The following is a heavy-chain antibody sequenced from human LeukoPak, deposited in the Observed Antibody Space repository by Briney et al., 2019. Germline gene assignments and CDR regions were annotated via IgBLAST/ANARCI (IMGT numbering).Heavy chain of an antibody. Sequence: ASVKVSCKASGYTFTGYYMHWVRQAPGQGLEWMGWINPNSGGTNYAQKFQGRVTMTRDTSISTAYMELSRLISDDTAVYYCARGPLYSSGWLSYWGQGTLVTVSS. CDR3: ARGPLYSSGWLSY. D-gene: IGHD6-19*01. J-gene: IGHJ4*02. V-gene: IGHV1-2*02. CDR2: INPNSGGT. CDR1: GYTFTGYY.